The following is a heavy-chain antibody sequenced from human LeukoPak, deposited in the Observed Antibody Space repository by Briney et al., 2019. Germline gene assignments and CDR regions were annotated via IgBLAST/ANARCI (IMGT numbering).Heavy chain of an antibody. Sequence: GSLRLSCAASGFTFSDYNMRWIRQAPGKGLEWVSGINWNGGSTGYADSVKGRFTISRDNAKNSLYLQMNSLRAEDTALYYCARVRYYYGSGSYLDYWGQGTLVTVSS. CDR1: GFTFSDYN. CDR2: INWNGGST. D-gene: IGHD3-10*01. J-gene: IGHJ4*02. CDR3: ARVRYYYGSGSYLDY. V-gene: IGHV3-20*04.